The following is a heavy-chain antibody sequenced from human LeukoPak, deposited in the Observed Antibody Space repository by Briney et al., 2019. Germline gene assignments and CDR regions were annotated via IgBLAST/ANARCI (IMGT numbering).Heavy chain of an antibody. J-gene: IGHJ6*03. D-gene: IGHD1-7*01. CDR3: ARDGTGTGDYYYYYLDV. CDR1: GYTFTSYA. CDR2: INTNTGNP. Sequence: GASVKVSCKASGYTFTSYAMNWVRQAPGQGLEGMGWINTNTGNPTYAQGFTGRFVFSLDTSVSTAYLQISSLKAEDTAVYYCARDGTGTGDYYYYYLDVWGKGTTVTVSS. V-gene: IGHV7-4-1*02.